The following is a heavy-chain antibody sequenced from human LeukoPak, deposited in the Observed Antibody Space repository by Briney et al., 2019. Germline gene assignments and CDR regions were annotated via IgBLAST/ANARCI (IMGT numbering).Heavy chain of an antibody. V-gene: IGHV3-33*01. CDR2: IWYDGSNK. CDR3: ARVEDFWSGYYYY. CDR1: GFTFSSYG. Sequence: GRSLRLSCAASGFTFSSYGMHWVRQAPGKGLEWVAVIWYDGSNKYYADSVKGRFTISRDNSKDTLYLQMNSLRAVDTAVYYCARVEDFWSGYYYYWGQGTLVTVSS. D-gene: IGHD3-3*01. J-gene: IGHJ4*02.